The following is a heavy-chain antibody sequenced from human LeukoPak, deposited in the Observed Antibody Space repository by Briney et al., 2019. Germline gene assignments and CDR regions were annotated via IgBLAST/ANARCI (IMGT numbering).Heavy chain of an antibody. J-gene: IGHJ4*02. CDR3: ARSGIQLWLPLY. D-gene: IGHD5-18*01. V-gene: IGHV4-30-2*01. CDR1: GGSISSGGYS. CDR2: IYHSGST. Sequence: PSETLSLTCAVSGGSISSGGYSWSWIRQPPGKGLEWIGYIYHSGSTYYNPSLKSRVTISVDRSENQFSLKLSSVTAADTAVYYCARSGIQLWLPLYWGQGTLVTVSS.